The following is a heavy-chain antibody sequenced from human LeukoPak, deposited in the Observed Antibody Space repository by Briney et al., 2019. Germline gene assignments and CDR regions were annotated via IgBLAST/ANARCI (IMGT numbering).Heavy chain of an antibody. Sequence: AGGSLRLSCAASGFTVSSSYMSWVRQAPGKGLEWVSVIYSDGSTYYTDSVKGRFTISRDNSKNMLYLQMNNLRAEDMAVYYCAEGTISSGWYWGQGTLVTVSS. V-gene: IGHV3-53*01. CDR2: IYSDGST. CDR3: AEGTISSGWY. J-gene: IGHJ4*02. D-gene: IGHD6-19*01. CDR1: GFTVSSSY.